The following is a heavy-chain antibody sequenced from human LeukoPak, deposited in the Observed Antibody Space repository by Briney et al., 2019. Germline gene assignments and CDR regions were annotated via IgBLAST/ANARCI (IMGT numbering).Heavy chain of an antibody. CDR1: GFNFNHAW. D-gene: IGHD1-1*01. CDR3: VGRPWNFGY. J-gene: IGHJ4*02. CDR2: IKSKNDGETT. Sequence: GGSLRLSCTASGFNFNHAWMTWVRQAPGKGLEWVGRIKSKNDGETTDFAAPVKGRFTISRDESKRMMFLEMQSLKTEDTAVYYCVGRPWNFGYWGQGTLVTVSS. V-gene: IGHV3-15*01.